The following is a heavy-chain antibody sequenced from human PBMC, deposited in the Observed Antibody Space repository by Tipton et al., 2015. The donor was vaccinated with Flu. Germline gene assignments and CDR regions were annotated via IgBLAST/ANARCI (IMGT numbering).Heavy chain of an antibody. Sequence: GSLRLSCAASGFTFSSYSMNWVRQAPGKGLEWVSYISSSSSTIYYADSVKGRFTISRDNAKNSLYLQMNSLRAEDTAVYYCASICSYEGDYWGQGTLVTVSS. CDR3: ASICSYEGDY. CDR2: ISSSSSTI. J-gene: IGHJ4*02. V-gene: IGHV3-48*01. CDR1: GFTFSSYS. D-gene: IGHD5-18*01.